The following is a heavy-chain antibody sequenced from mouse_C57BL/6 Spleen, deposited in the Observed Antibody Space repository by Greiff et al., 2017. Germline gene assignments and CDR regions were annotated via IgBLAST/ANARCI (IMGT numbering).Heavy chain of an antibody. Sequence: EVQRVESGPELVKPGASVKISCKASGYSFTDYNMNWVKQSNGKSLEWIGVINPNYGTTSYNQKFKGKATLTVDQSSSTAYMQLNSLTSEDSAVYYCARNPYYSNLWWYFDVWGTGTTVTVSS. CDR2: INPNYGTT. D-gene: IGHD2-5*01. V-gene: IGHV1-39*01. J-gene: IGHJ1*03. CDR1: GYSFTDYN. CDR3: ARNPYYSNLWWYFDV.